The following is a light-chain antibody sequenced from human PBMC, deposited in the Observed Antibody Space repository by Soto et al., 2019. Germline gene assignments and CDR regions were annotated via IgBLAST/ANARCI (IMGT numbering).Light chain of an antibody. J-gene: IGLJ2*01. Sequence: QSALTQPACVSGSPGQSITISCTGTSSDVGGYNYVSWYQQHPGKAPKLMIYEVNKRPSGVPDRFSGSKSGNTASLTVSGLQAEDEADYYCSSYVGNNNLVFGGGTKLTVL. CDR2: EVN. V-gene: IGLV2-8*01. CDR1: SSDVGGYNY. CDR3: SSYVGNNNLV.